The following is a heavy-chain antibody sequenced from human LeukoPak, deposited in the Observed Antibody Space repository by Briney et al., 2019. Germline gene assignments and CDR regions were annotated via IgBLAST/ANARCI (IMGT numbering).Heavy chain of an antibody. CDR2: INPSGGST. J-gene: IGHJ4*02. CDR3: ARVPQGGGFGGFSRYYFDY. CDR1: GYTFTGYY. D-gene: IGHD3-10*01. Sequence: GASVKVSCKASGYTFTGYYMHWVRQAPGQGLEWMGWINPSGGSTSYAQKFQGRVTMTRDMSTSTVYMELSSLRSEDTAVYYCARVPQGGGFGGFSRYYFDYWGQGTLVTVSS. V-gene: IGHV1-46*01.